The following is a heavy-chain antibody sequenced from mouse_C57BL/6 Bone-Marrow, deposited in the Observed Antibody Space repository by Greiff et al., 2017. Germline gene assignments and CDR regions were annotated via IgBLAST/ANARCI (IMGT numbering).Heavy chain of an antibody. CDR1: GYSFTGYY. V-gene: IGHV1-31*01. J-gene: IGHJ4*01. Sequence: EVKLQQSGPELVKPGASVKISCKASGYSFTGYYMPWVKQSHGNILDWIGYIYPYYGVSSYNQKFKGKATLTVDKSSSTAYMELSSLTSEDSSVYYCALMINYAMDYWGQGTSVTVSS. D-gene: IGHD2-4*01. CDR3: ALMINYAMDY. CDR2: IYPYYGVS.